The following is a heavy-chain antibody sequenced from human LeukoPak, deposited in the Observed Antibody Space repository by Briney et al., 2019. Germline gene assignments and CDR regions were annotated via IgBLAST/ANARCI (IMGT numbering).Heavy chain of an antibody. CDR3: AKLSLSGRSQSADY. CDR1: GLTFNSHS. D-gene: IGHD3-10*01. J-gene: IGHJ4*02. Sequence: GGSLRLSCVASGLTFNSHSMSWVRQAPGMGLEWVSVVSTNGDVTFYADSVKGRFTISRDNSKNTLFLQMNSLRAEDTAVYYCAKLSLSGRSQSADYWGQGTLVTVSS. CDR2: VSTNGDVT. V-gene: IGHV3-23*01.